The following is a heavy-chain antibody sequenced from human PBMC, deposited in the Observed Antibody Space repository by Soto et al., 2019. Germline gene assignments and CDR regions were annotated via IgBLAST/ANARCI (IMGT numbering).Heavy chain of an antibody. CDR2: IYSGGST. J-gene: IGHJ4*02. CDR1: GFTVSSNY. V-gene: IGHV3-53*01. Sequence: PGGSLRLSCAASGFTVSSNYMSWVRQAPGKGLEWVSVIYSGGSTYYADSVKGRFTISRDNSKNTLYLQMNSLRAEDTAVYYCARVRPTRGTMIYFDYWGQGTLVTVSS. CDR3: ARVRPTRGTMIYFDY. D-gene: IGHD3-22*01.